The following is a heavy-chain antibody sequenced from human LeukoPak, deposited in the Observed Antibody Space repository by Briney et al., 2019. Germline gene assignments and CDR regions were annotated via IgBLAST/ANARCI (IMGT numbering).Heavy chain of an antibody. CDR1: GGSISSSRYY. CDR2: MYYSGST. V-gene: IGHV4-39*07. Sequence: SETLSLTCTVPGGSISSSRYYWGWIRQPPGKGLEWIGSMYYSGSTYYNPSLKSRVTISVDTSKNQFSLKLSSVTAADTAAYYCARAIPAYSSGWFCDAFDIWGQGTMVTVPS. J-gene: IGHJ3*02. D-gene: IGHD6-19*01. CDR3: ARAIPAYSSGWFCDAFDI.